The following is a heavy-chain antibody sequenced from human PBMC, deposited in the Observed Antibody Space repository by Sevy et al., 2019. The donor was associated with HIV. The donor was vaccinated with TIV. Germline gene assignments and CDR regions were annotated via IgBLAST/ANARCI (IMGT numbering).Heavy chain of an antibody. CDR2: IKSDGSST. Sequence: GGSLRLSCAASGFTFSSYWMHWVRQVPGKGLVWVSRIKSDGSSTSYADSVKGRFTISRDNTKNTLYLQMNSLRAEDTAVYYCARDRSGSYHVSDNWFDPWGQGTLVTISS. CDR3: ARDRSGSYHVSDNWFDP. V-gene: IGHV3-74*01. D-gene: IGHD1-26*01. CDR1: GFTFSSYW. J-gene: IGHJ5*02.